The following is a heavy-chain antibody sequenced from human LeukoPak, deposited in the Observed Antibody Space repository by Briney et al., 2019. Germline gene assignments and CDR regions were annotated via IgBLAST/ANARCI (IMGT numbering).Heavy chain of an antibody. V-gene: IGHV3-66*03. CDR1: GFTFSSYS. Sequence: PGGSLRLSCAASGFTFSSYSMNWVRQAPGKGLGWVSLIYSCSSTYYADSVKGRFTISRDNSKNTLYLQMNSLRAEDMAVYYCARGTVPLYYYDSSGYYDWGQGTLVTVSS. D-gene: IGHD3-22*01. CDR2: IYSCSST. CDR3: ARGTVPLYYYDSSGYYD. J-gene: IGHJ4*02.